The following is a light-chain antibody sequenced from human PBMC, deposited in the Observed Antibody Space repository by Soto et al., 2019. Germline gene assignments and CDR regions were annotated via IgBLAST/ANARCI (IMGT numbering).Light chain of an antibody. J-gene: IGKJ3*01. CDR2: AAS. V-gene: IGKV1-39*01. CDR1: QSISSN. Sequence: DIQITQSTSCLSASVGDRVTITCRASQSISSNLNWYQQKPGKAPKLLIYAASSLQSGVPSRFSGSGSGTDFTLTLSSLQAEDFATYYCQQSYSTPFTFGPGTKVDIK. CDR3: QQSYSTPFT.